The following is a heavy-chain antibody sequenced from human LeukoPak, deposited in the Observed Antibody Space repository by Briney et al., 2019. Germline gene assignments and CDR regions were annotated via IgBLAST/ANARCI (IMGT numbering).Heavy chain of an antibody. CDR3: AGKVYSSSSADAFDI. D-gene: IGHD6-6*01. CDR2: INPNSGGT. J-gene: IGHJ3*02. V-gene: IGHV1-2*02. Sequence: ASVKVSCKASGYTFTGYYMHWVRQAPGQGLEWMGWINPNSGGTNYAQKFQGRVTMTRDTSISTAYMELSRLRSDDTAVYYCAGKVYSSSSADAFDIWGQGTMVTVSS. CDR1: GYTFTGYY.